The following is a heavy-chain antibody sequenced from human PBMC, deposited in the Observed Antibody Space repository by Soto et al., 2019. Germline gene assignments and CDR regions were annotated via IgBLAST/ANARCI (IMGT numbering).Heavy chain of an antibody. J-gene: IGHJ4*02. Sequence: GGSLRLSCAASGFTFSDYYMSWIRQAPGKGLEWVSYISSSSSYTNYADSVKGRFTISRDNAKNSLYLQMNSLRAEDTAVYYCARVTNRHTYYYDSSGHSDYWGQGTLVTVSS. CDR3: ARVTNRHTYYYDSSGHSDY. D-gene: IGHD3-22*01. CDR1: GFTFSDYY. CDR2: ISSSSSYT. V-gene: IGHV3-11*06.